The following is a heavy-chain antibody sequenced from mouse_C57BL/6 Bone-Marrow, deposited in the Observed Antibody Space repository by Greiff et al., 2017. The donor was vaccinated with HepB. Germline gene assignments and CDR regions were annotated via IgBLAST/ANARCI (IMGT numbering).Heavy chain of an antibody. CDR2: IYPRSGNT. CDR1: GYTFTSYG. J-gene: IGHJ4*01. V-gene: IGHV1-81*01. CDR3: ARKGLSNAMDY. Sequence: QVQLKESGAELARPGASVKLSCKASGYTFTSYGISWVKQRTGQGLEWIGEIYPRSGNTYYNEKFKGKATLTADKSSSTAYMELRSLTSEDSAVYFCARKGLSNAMDYWGQGTSVTVSS.